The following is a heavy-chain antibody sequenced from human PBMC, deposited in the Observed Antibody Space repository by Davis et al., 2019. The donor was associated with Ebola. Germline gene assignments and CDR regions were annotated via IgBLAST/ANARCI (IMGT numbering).Heavy chain of an antibody. D-gene: IGHD6-13*01. CDR1: GFTFGAYA. CDR2: ISSKAYGGNT. Sequence: GGSLRLSCTASGFTFGAYAMNWVRQAPGKGLEWVGFISSKAYGGNTQYAASLKGRVTISRDDSKSIAYLQVNSLKTEDTAVYYCTRDLKQPPPSYYYGMDVWGQGTTVTVSS. V-gene: IGHV3-49*04. J-gene: IGHJ6*02. CDR3: TRDLKQPPPSYYYGMDV.